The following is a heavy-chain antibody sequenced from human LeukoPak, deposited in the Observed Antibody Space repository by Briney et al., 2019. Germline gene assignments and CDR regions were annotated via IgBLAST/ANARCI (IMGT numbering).Heavy chain of an antibody. Sequence: SETLSLTCSVSDDSITMYYWTWIRQPPGKGLEWIGFVDHTGSTNFNPSLNGRVSISRDTTKNLFSLRLRSVTAADTAVYFCARGRVSSSTWYSTYYYYFYMDVWGKGTTVTVSS. V-gene: IGHV4-59*01. CDR2: VDHTGST. D-gene: IGHD1-1*01. CDR1: DDSITMYY. J-gene: IGHJ6*03. CDR3: ARGRVSSSTWYSTYYYYFYMDV.